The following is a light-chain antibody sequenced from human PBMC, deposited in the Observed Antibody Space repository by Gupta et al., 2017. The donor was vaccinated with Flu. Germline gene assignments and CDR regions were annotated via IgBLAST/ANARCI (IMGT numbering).Light chain of an antibody. Sequence: PPSLSASVGDRVTITCQASQDIGGFLNWYQQKPGQAPKLLIYEASKVETGVPSSFSGNGSGTNFYFTVHSRQPEDFATYYCQQYYNFSMTFGQGTRMHIK. CDR3: QQYYNFSMT. V-gene: IGKV1-33*01. CDR2: EAS. CDR1: QDIGGF. J-gene: IGKJ5*01.